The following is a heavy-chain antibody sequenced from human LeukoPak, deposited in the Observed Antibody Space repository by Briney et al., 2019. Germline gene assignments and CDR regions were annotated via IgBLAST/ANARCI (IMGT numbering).Heavy chain of an antibody. Sequence: PGRSLRLSCAASGFTFDDYAMHRVRQAPGKGLEWVSGISWNSGSIGYADSVKGRFTISRDNAKNSLYLQMNSLRAEDTALYYCAKGDTAMVYYYYGMDVWGQGTTVTVSS. D-gene: IGHD5-18*01. V-gene: IGHV3-9*01. CDR3: AKGDTAMVYYYYGMDV. CDR1: GFTFDDYA. J-gene: IGHJ6*02. CDR2: ISWNSGSI.